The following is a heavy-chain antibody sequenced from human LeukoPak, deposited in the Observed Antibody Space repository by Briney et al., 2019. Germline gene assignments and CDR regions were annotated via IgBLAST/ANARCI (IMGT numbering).Heavy chain of an antibody. CDR1: GGSISSSSYY. CDR3: ARVRSDLGDAFDI. V-gene: IGHV4-39*07. J-gene: IGHJ3*02. D-gene: IGHD3-16*02. Sequence: SETLSLTCTVSGGSISSSSYYWGWIRQPPGKGLEWIGSIYYSGSTYYNPSLKSRVTISVDTSKNQFSLKLSSVTAADTAVYYCARVRSDLGDAFDIWGQGTMVTVS. CDR2: IYYSGST.